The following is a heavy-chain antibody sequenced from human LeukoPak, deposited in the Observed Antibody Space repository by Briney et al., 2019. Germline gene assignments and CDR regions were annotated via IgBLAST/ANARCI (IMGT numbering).Heavy chain of an antibody. J-gene: IGHJ3*02. D-gene: IGHD5-24*01. CDR2: IIPIFGTS. Sequence: SVKVSCKAFGGTFSSHSITWVRQAPGQGLEWMGGIIPIFGTSNYAQKFQGRVTISADESTSTAYMELSSPRSEDTAVYYCMRGRDAYKSNTFDIWGQGTMVTVSS. V-gene: IGHV1-69*13. CDR3: MRGRDAYKSNTFDI. CDR1: GGTFSSHS.